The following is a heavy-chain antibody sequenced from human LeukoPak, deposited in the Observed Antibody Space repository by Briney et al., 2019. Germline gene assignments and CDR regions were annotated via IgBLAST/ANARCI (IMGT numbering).Heavy chain of an antibody. CDR1: GYTFTSYG. J-gene: IGHJ4*02. D-gene: IGHD3-9*01. CDR2: ISAYNGNT. CDR3: ARSRRDYDILTGDYL. Sequence: GASVKVSCKASGYTFTSYGISWVRQAPGQGLEWMGWISAYNGNTNYAQKLQGRVTMTTDTSTSTAYMELRSLRSDDTAVYYCARSRRDYDILTGDYLWGQGTLVTVSS. V-gene: IGHV1-18*01.